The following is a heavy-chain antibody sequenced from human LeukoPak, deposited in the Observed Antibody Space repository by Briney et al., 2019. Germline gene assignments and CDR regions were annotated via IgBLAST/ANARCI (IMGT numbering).Heavy chain of an antibody. CDR1: GGTFSSYA. V-gene: IGHV1-69*01. D-gene: IGHD2-8*01. CDR3: ARGYCTNGVCYPTYYYYYYMDV. CDR2: IIPIFGTA. J-gene: IGHJ6*03. Sequence: GSSVKVSCKASGGTFSSYAISWVRRAPGQGLEWMGGIIPIFGTANYAQKFQGRVTITADESTSTAYMELSSLRSEDTAVYYCARGYCTNGVCYPTYYYYYYMDVWGKGTTVTVSS.